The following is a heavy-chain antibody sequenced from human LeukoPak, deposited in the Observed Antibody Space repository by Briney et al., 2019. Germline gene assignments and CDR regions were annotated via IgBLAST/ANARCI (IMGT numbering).Heavy chain of an antibody. CDR1: GFTFGDYA. V-gene: IGHV3-49*04. CDR3: TRAWELSRSHYYYHMDV. Sequence: GGSLRLSCTASGFTFGDYAMSWVRQAPGKGREWVGFIRSKAYGGTTEYAASVKGRFTISRDDSKSIAYLQMNSLKPEDTAVYYCTRAWELSRSHYYYHMDVWGKGTTVTIPS. J-gene: IGHJ6*03. CDR2: IRSKAYGGTT. D-gene: IGHD1-26*01.